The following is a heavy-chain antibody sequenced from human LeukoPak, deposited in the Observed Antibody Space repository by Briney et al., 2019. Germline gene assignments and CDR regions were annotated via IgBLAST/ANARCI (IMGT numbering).Heavy chain of an antibody. V-gene: IGHV1-2*02. CDR1: GYTFTGYY. D-gene: IGHD1-26*01. Sequence: ASVKVSCKASGYTFTGYYMHWVRQAPGQGLEWMGWINPNSGGTNYAQKFQGRVIMTRDTSISTAYMELSRLRSDDTVVYYCARGNVVGATARFDYWGQGTLVTVSS. CDR3: ARGNVVGATARFDY. J-gene: IGHJ4*02. CDR2: INPNSGGT.